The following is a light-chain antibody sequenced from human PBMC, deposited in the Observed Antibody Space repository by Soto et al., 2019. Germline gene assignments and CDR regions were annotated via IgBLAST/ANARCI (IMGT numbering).Light chain of an antibody. V-gene: IGLV6-57*01. CDR3: QSYDSDTVI. J-gene: IGLJ2*01. CDR1: SGSIASNY. CDR2: EDD. Sequence: NFMLTQPHSVSESPGKTVTISCTRSSGSIASNYVQWYQQRPGSSPSIVIYEDDQRPSGVPDRFSGSIDSSSSSASHTISGLKTEDEADYYCQSYDSDTVIFGGGTKVTVL.